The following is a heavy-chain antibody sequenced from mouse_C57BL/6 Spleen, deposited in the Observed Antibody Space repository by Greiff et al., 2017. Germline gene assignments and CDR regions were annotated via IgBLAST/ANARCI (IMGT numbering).Heavy chain of an antibody. D-gene: IGHD1-1*01. CDR3: ARCYYYGSSGGFDV. CDR2: IDPSDSYT. V-gene: IGHV1-69*01. Sequence: QVQLQQPGAELVMPGASVKLSCKASGYTFTSYWMHWVKQRPGQGLEWIGEIDPSDSYTNYNQKFKGKSTLTVDKSSSTAYMQLSRLTSEDSAVYYGARCYYYGSSGGFDVWGTGTTVTVYS. CDR1: GYTFTSYW. J-gene: IGHJ1*03.